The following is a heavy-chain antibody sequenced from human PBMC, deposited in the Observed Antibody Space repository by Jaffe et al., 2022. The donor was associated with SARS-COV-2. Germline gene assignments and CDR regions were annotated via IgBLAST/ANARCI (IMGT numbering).Heavy chain of an antibody. J-gene: IGHJ3*02. CDR1: GFTFSSYA. D-gene: IGHD2-8*01. CDR3: AKDGEYCTNGVCYIFAFDI. CDR2: ISGSGGST. Sequence: EVQLLESGGGLVQPGGSLRLSCAASGFTFSSYAMSWVRQAPGKGLEWVSAISGSGGSTYYADSVKGRFTISRDNSKNTLYLQMNSLRAEDTAVYYCAKDGEYCTNGVCYIFAFDIWGQGTMVTVSS. V-gene: IGHV3-23*01.